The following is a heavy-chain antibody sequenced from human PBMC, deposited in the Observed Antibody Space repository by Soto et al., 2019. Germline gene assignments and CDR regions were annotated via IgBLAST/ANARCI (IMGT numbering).Heavy chain of an antibody. CDR3: ARQDYSSGYDY. J-gene: IGHJ4*02. Sequence: PSETLSLTCTVSGGSISSGGYYWSWIRQHPGKGLEWIGYIYYSGSTNSNPSLKSRVTISVDTSKNHFSLKLSFVTAADTAVYYCARQDYSSGYDYWGQGTLVTVSS. CDR2: IYYSGST. D-gene: IGHD6-19*01. CDR1: GGSISSGGYY. V-gene: IGHV4-61*08.